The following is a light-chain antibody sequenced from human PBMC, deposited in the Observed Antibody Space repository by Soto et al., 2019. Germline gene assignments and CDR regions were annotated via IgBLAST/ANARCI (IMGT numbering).Light chain of an antibody. V-gene: IGLV2-14*01. CDR2: ASS. CDR3: SSYTSGSTLYV. Sequence: QSVLSQPASVSGSPGQSITISCTGTSSDVGGFEYVSWYQHQPGKAPKLIIYASSNRPSGVSHRFSGSRSGNTASLTISGLQAEDEADYYCSSYTSGSTLYVFGTGTKVTVL. J-gene: IGLJ1*01. CDR1: SSDVGGFEY.